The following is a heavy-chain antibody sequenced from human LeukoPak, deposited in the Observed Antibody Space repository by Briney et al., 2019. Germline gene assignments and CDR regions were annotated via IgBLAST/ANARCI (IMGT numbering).Heavy chain of an antibody. CDR1: GGTFSSYA. J-gene: IGHJ4*02. Sequence: SVKVSCKASGGTFSSYAISWVRQAPGQGLEWMGGIIPIFGTANYAQKFQGRVTITTDESTSTAYMELNSLRSEDTAVYYCAICSSTWSGDRPDSWGQGSLVTVSS. V-gene: IGHV1-69*05. CDR3: AICSSTWSGDRPDS. CDR2: IIPIFGTA. D-gene: IGHD2-2*01.